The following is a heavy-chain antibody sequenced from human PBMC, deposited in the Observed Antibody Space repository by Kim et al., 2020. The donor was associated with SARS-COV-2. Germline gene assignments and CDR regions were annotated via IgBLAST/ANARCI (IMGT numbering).Heavy chain of an antibody. V-gene: IGHV3-21*01. CDR2: ISSSSSYI. D-gene: IGHD6-19*01. CDR1: GFTFSSYS. Sequence: GGSLRLSCAASGFTFSSYSMNWVRQAPGKGLEWVSSISSSSSYIYYADSVKGRFTISRDNAKNSLYLQMNSLRVEDTAVYYCARGATVAGAPIYYYYGMDVWGQGTTVTVSS. J-gene: IGHJ6*02. CDR3: ARGATVAGAPIYYYYGMDV.